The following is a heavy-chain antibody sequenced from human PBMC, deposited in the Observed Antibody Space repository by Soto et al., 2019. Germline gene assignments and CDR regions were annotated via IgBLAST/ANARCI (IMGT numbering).Heavy chain of an antibody. CDR2: ISYDGSNK. V-gene: IGHV3-30*03. CDR1: GFTFSSYG. Sequence: QVQLVESGGGVVQPGRSLRLSCAASGFTFSSYGMHWVRQAPGKGLEWVAVISYDGSNKYYADSVKGRFTISRDNSKNTLYLRMNSLRAEDTAVYYCALSYGDYYDSSGYDYWGQGTLVTVSS. CDR3: ALSYGDYYDSSGYDY. D-gene: IGHD3-22*01. J-gene: IGHJ4*02.